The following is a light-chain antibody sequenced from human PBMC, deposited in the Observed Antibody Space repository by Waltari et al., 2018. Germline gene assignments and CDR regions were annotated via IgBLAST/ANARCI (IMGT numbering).Light chain of an antibody. J-gene: IGLJ1*01. CDR3: SAWDISLNTHV. CDR2: RNN. V-gene: IGLV10-54*04. Sequence: QAGLTQPPSVSKGLRQTATLTCTGNSNNVGNQGAAWLQQHQGHPPKLLSYRNNNRPSGISERFSSSGSGNTSSLTITGRQPEDEADYYCSAWDISLNTHVFGTGTKVTVL. CDR1: SNNVGNQG.